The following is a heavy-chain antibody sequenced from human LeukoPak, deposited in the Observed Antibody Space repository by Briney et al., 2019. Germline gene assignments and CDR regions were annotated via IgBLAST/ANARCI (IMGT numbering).Heavy chain of an antibody. J-gene: IGHJ4*02. CDR2: ISGSGGST. CDR1: GFTFSSYA. CDR3: AKDSDMGRFDY. Sequence: GGSLRLSCVASGFTFSSYAMSWVRQAPGKGPEWVSAISGSGGSTYYADSVKGRFTISRDNSKNTLYLQMNSLRAEDTAVYYCAKDSDMGRFDYWGQGTLVTVSS. V-gene: IGHV3-23*01. D-gene: IGHD3-10*01.